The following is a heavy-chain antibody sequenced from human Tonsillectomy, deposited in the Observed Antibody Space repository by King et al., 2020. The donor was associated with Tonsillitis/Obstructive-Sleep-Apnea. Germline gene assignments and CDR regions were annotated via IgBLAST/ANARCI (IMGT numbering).Heavy chain of an antibody. CDR2: INVYTGNT. Sequence: QLVQSGAEVTKPGASVKVSCKASGYTFTRYGISWVRQAPGQGLEWMGWINVYTGNTNSEQKLHDRVPMTTDTSTSTAYMELRSLRSDDTAVYYCARLPFGVVYYYYYMDVWGKGTTVTVSS. CDR3: ARLPFGVVYYYYYMDV. V-gene: IGHV1-18*01. J-gene: IGHJ6*03. D-gene: IGHD3-3*01. CDR1: GYTFTRYG.